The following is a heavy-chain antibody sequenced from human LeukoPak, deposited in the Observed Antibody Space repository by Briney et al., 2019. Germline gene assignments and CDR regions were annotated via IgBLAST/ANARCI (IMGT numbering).Heavy chain of an antibody. Sequence: SETLSLTCAVSGGSISSSNWWSWVRQPPGKGLEWIGEIYHSGSTNYNPSLKSRVTISVDKSKNQFSLKLSSVTAADTAVYYCARVRYCSGGSCPLFGYWGQGTLVTVSS. V-gene: IGHV4-4*02. J-gene: IGHJ4*02. CDR3: ARVRYCSGGSCPLFGY. D-gene: IGHD2-15*01. CDR1: GGSISSSNW. CDR2: IYHSGST.